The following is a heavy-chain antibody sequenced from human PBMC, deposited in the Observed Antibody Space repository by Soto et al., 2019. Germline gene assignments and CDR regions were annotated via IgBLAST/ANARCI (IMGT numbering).Heavy chain of an antibody. Sequence: GGSLRLSCAASGFTFSSYAMSWVRQAPGKGLEWVSAISGSGGSTYYADSVKGRFTISRDNSKNTLYLQMNSLRAEDTAVYYCATIFLGYYYYMDVWGKGTTVTVSS. CDR2: ISGSGGST. CDR1: GFTFSSYA. J-gene: IGHJ6*03. D-gene: IGHD2-21*01. CDR3: ATIFLGYYYYMDV. V-gene: IGHV3-23*01.